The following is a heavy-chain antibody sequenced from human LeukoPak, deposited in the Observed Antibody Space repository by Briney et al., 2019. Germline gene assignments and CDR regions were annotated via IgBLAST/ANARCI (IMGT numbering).Heavy chain of an antibody. CDR1: GFTFSSYV. J-gene: IGHJ4*02. CDR3: AKGSGSSCYSPCDY. CDR2: ISNSGGST. V-gene: IGHV3-23*01. Sequence: PGRSLRLSCAASGFTFSSYVMSWVRQAPGKGLEWVSSISNSGGSTYYADSVKGRFTISRDNSKNTLYLQMNSLRAEDTAVYYCAKGSGSSCYSPCDYWGQGILVTVSS. D-gene: IGHD2-15*01.